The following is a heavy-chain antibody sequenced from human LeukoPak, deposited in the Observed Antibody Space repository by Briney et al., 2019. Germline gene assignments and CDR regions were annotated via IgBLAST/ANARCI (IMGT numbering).Heavy chain of an antibody. J-gene: IGHJ4*02. CDR3: ARGWQQLAYFDY. Sequence: SETLSLTCTVSGGSISSYYWSWIRQPPGKGLEWIGYIYYSGSTNYNPSLKSRVTISVDPSKNQFSLKLSSVTAADTAVYYCARGWQQLAYFDYWGQGTLVTVSS. D-gene: IGHD6-13*01. V-gene: IGHV4-59*01. CDR2: IYYSGST. CDR1: GGSISSYY.